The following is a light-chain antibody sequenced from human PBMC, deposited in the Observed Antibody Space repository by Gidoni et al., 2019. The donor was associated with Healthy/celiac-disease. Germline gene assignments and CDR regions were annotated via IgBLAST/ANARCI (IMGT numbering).Light chain of an antibody. CDR3: QQYYSTLALT. Sequence: DIFMTQSPDSLAVSLGERATINCKSSQSVLYSSNNKNYLAWYQQKPGQPPKLLIYWASTRESGVPDRFSGSGSGTDFTLTISSLQAEDVAVYYCQQYYSTLALTFGGGTKVEIK. J-gene: IGKJ4*01. CDR1: QSVLYSSNNKNY. V-gene: IGKV4-1*01. CDR2: WAS.